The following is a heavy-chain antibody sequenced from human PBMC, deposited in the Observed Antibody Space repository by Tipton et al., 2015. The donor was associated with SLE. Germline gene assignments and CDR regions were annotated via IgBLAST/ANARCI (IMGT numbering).Heavy chain of an antibody. V-gene: IGHV4-59*01. Sequence: TLSLTCTVSGGSISSYYWSWIRQPPGKGLEWIGYIYYSGSTNYNPSLKSRVTISVDTSKNQFSLKLSSVTAADTAVYYCAGAPQAPLKAYCGGDCYPGWFDPWGQGTLVTVSS. CDR1: GGSISSYY. D-gene: IGHD2-21*02. J-gene: IGHJ5*02. CDR2: IYYSGST. CDR3: AGAPQAPLKAYCGGDCYPGWFDP.